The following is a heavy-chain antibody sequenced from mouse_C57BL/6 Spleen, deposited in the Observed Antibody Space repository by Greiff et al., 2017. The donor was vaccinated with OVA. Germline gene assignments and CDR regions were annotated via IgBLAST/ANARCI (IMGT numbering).Heavy chain of an antibody. CDR1: GFTFSDYG. D-gene: IGHD1-1*01. J-gene: IGHJ1*03. Sequence: EVQRVESGGGLVKPGGSLKLSCAASGFTFSDYGMHWVRQAPEKGLEWVAYISSGSSTIYYADTVKGRFTISRDNAKNTLFLQMTSLRSEDTAMYYCARRVVATDFDVWGTGTTVTVSA. CDR3: ARRVVATDFDV. CDR2: ISSGSSTI. V-gene: IGHV5-17*01.